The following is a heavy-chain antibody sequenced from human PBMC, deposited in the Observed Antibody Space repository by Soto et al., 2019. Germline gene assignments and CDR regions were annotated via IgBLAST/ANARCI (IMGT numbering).Heavy chain of an antibody. D-gene: IGHD1-20*01. J-gene: IGHJ5*02. Sequence: PSETLFLTCTVSGGSIRVQSYYWTWLRQTPGKGLEWVGSSCYSGTSYFNPALKGRVTFSVDTSTNQFPLRLTSVTAADTAVYYCTRRYNRKDYYFDPWGRGTLVTVSS. V-gene: IGHV4-39*01. CDR2: SCYSGTS. CDR3: TRRYNRKDYYFDP. CDR1: GGSIRVQSYY.